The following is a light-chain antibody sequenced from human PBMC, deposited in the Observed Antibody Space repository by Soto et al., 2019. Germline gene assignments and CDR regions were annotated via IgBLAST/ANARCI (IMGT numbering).Light chain of an antibody. J-gene: IGLJ2*01. CDR1: SSNIGSNY. Sequence: QLVLTQPPSASGTPGQRVTISCSGSSSNIGSNYVYWYQQLPGTAPKLLIYSNNQRPSGVPDRFSGSKSDTSASLAISGLRTEDEADYYCSAWDESLNSVVFGAGTQLTVL. CDR2: SNN. CDR3: SAWDESLNSVV. V-gene: IGLV1-47*02.